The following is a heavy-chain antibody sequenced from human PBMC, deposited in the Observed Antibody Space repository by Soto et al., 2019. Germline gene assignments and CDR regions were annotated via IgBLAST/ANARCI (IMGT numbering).Heavy chain of an antibody. Sequence: GGSLRLSCAASGFTFRDHAMHWVRQAPGKGREWLAIIWNDGSNKFYAGSVQGRFTISRDNSKNTVYLPMNTLSAEDTAVYYCARALFPDVDIYAMDVWGQGTTVTVSS. J-gene: IGHJ6*02. V-gene: IGHV3-33*01. CDR3: ARALFPDVDIYAMDV. D-gene: IGHD5-12*01. CDR1: GFTFRDHA. CDR2: IWNDGSNK.